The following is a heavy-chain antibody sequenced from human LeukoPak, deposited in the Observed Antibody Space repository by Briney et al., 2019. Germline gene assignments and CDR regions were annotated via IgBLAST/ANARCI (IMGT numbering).Heavy chain of an antibody. Sequence: SETLSLTCTVSAGSISSYYWSWIRQPPGKRLEWIGYIYYSGSTNYNPSLKSRVTISVDTSKNQFSLKLSSVTAADTAVYYCAREFNDFWSGSRGFDYWGQGTLVTVSS. CDR2: IYYSGST. D-gene: IGHD3-3*01. CDR1: AGSISSYY. V-gene: IGHV4-59*01. CDR3: AREFNDFWSGSRGFDY. J-gene: IGHJ4*02.